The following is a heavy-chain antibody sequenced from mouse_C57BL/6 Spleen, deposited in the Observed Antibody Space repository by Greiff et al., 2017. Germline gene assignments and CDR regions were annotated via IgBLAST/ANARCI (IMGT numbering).Heavy chain of an antibody. D-gene: IGHD6-2*01. CDR2: IWWDDDK. CDR3: ALIDSSLFDY. V-gene: IGHV8-8*01. J-gene: IGHJ2*01. Sequence: QVTLKVSGPGILQPSQTLSLSCSFSGFSLSTFGMGVGWIRQPSGKGLEWLAHIWWDDDKYYNPALESRLTISKDTSKNQVLLSIANVDTTATSTYDCALIDSSLFDYWGQGTTLTVSS. CDR1: GFSLSTFGMG.